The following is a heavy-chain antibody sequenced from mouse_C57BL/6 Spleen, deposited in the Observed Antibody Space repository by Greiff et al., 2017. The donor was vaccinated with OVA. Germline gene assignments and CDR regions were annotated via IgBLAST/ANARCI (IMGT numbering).Heavy chain of an antibody. CDR2: IDPANGNT. Sequence: VHVKQPGTELVKPGASVKLSCKASGYTFTSYWMHWVKQRPGQGLEWIGRIDPANGNTKYAPKFQGKATITADTSSNTAYLQLSSLTSEDTAIYYCARGGSGYAMDYWGQGTSVTVSS. CDR3: ARGGSGYAMDY. CDR1: GYTFTSYW. D-gene: IGHD3-2*02. V-gene: IGHV14-3*01. J-gene: IGHJ4*01.